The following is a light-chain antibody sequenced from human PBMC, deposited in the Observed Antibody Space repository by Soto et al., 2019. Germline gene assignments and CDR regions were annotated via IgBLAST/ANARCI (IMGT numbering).Light chain of an antibody. CDR3: QQTDSFPLS. Sequence: DIQMTQSPSSVPASVGDRVTITCRASQGIRTWLAWYQQKPGEAPKLLIFAASSLRSGVPLRFSGSGSGTDFTLTISNLQPEDFATYYCQQTDSFPLSFGGGTKVEIK. J-gene: IGKJ4*01. CDR1: QGIRTW. CDR2: AAS. V-gene: IGKV1D-12*01.